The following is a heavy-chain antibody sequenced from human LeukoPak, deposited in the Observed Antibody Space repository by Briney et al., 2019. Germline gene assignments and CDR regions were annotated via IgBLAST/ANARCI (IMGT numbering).Heavy chain of an antibody. CDR2: ISSSSSTI. CDR3: ARDTRTGATTKFDY. CDR1: GFTFSSYS. V-gene: IGHV3-48*01. Sequence: GGSLRLSCAASGFTFSSYSMTWVRQAPGKGLEWVSYISSSSSTIYYADSVKGRFTISRDNAKNSLYLQMNSLRAEDTAVYYCARDTRTGATTKFDYWGQGTLVTVSP. J-gene: IGHJ4*02. D-gene: IGHD5-12*01.